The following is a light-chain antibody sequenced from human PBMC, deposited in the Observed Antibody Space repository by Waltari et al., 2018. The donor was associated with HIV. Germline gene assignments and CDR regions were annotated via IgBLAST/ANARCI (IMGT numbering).Light chain of an antibody. CDR1: PIGTKS. CDR2: YDS. V-gene: IGLV3-21*04. J-gene: IGLJ2*01. Sequence: YVLTQPPSVSVAPGKTATITCGGDPIGTKSVPWYQQKSGQAPQLSFYYDSDRPSVIPERFSGANSGSTATLTISRVEAGDEADYYCEVWDETRNHVVFGGGTKLFAL. CDR3: EVWDETRNHVV.